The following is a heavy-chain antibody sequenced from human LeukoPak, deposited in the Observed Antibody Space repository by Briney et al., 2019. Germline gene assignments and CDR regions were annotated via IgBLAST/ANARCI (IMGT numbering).Heavy chain of an antibody. CDR3: AKGEWSGELFSN. D-gene: IGHD3-10*01. V-gene: IGHV1-8*01. Sequence: GASVKVSCKASGYTFTSYDINWVRQATGQGLEWMGWMNPNSGNTGYAEKFQGRVTMTRNTSISTAYMELSSLRSEDTAVYYCAKGEWSGELFSNWGQGTLVTVSS. J-gene: IGHJ4*02. CDR1: GYTFTSYD. CDR2: MNPNSGNT.